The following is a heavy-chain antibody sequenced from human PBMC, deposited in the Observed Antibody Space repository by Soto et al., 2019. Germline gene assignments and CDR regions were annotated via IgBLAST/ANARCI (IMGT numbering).Heavy chain of an antibody. V-gene: IGHV1-2*02. CDR3: AVGYCSGGSCYRIDY. CDR2: INPNSGGT. J-gene: IGHJ4*02. Sequence: ASVKVSCKASGYTFTGYYMHWVRQAPGQGLEWMGWINPNSGGTNYAQKFQGRVTMTRDTSISTAYMELSRLRSDDTAVYYCAVGYCSGGSCYRIDYWGQGTLVTVSS. CDR1: GYTFTGYY. D-gene: IGHD2-15*01.